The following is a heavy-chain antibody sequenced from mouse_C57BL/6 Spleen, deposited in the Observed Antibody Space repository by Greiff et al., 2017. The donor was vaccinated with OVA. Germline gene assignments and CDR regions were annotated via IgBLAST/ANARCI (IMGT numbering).Heavy chain of an antibody. Sequence: EVQLQESGPGMVKPSQSLSLTCTVPGYSITSGYDWPWIRHFPGNKLEWMGYISYSGRPNYNPSLKSRISITHDTSKNHFFMKLNSVTTEDTATYCCARSYYQSSFDYWGKGTTLTVSS. D-gene: IGHD2-10*01. CDR1: GYSITSGYD. V-gene: IGHV3-1*01. J-gene: IGHJ2*01. CDR2: ISYSGRP. CDR3: ARSYYQSSFDY.